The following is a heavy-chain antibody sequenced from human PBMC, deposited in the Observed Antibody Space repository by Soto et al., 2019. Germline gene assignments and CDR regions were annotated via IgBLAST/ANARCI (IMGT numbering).Heavy chain of an antibody. CDR3: ARGYYYGSGSYWHYYYYGMDV. V-gene: IGHV3-21*01. J-gene: IGHJ6*02. CDR2: ISSGSSYI. Sequence: GGSLRLSCAASGFTFSSYSMNWVRQAPGKGLEWVSSISSGSSYIYYADSVKGRFTISRDNAKNSLYLQMNSLRAEDTAVYYCARGYYYGSGSYWHYYYYGMDVWGQGTTVTVSS. D-gene: IGHD3-10*01. CDR1: GFTFSSYS.